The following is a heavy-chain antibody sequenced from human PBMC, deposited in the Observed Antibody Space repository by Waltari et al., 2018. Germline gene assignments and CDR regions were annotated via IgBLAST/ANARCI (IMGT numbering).Heavy chain of an antibody. CDR2: VHGSGKS. D-gene: IGHD2-15*01. Sequence: QLQLQESGPGLVKPSGTLSLTCDVSGGSVSSSDWWSWVRQSPGKGLEWIGQVHGSGKSYYNPPLGSRVSVSLETSTNQFSLKVTSATAADTAVYYCARDRGRGLYFDSWGQGTLVTVSP. V-gene: IGHV4-4*02. J-gene: IGHJ4*02. CDR3: ARDRGRGLYFDS. CDR1: GGSVSSSDW.